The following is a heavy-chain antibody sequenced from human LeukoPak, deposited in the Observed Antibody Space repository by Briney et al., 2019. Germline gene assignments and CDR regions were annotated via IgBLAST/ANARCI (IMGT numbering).Heavy chain of an antibody. CDR2: IYYSGTT. CDR3: AKDKVTYYYDGDGYYYFDY. V-gene: IGHV4-59*01. Sequence: SETLSLTCNVSGGAITGSYWAWLRQPPGKGLESIGYIYYSGTTNYNPSLEGRVSISVDTSKRQFSLMLRSVTAADTAVYYCAKDKVTYYYDGDGYYYFDYWGQGTLVTVSS. CDR1: GGAITGSY. D-gene: IGHD3-22*01. J-gene: IGHJ4*02.